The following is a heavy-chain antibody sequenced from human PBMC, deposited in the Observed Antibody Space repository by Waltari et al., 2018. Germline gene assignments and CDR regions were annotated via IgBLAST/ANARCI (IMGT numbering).Heavy chain of an antibody. Sequence: EVQLVESGGDLVQPGGSLRLSCAASGFSVSSNYLAWVRQAPGKGLEWVSLIYPGGSTYYADSVKGRFTISRDNSKNTLYHQMNSLRVEDTAVYYFALRRRINLWSPFDHWGQGTLVTVSS. CDR1: GFSVSSNY. D-gene: IGHD5-18*01. J-gene: IGHJ4*02. CDR3: ALRRRINLWSPFDH. CDR2: IYPGGST. V-gene: IGHV3-66*02.